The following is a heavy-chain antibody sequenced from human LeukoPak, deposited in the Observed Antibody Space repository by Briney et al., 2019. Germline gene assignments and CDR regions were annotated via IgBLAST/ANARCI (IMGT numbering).Heavy chain of an antibody. D-gene: IGHD4-17*01. V-gene: IGHV4-4*02. CDR2: IDHSGSA. CDR1: GVSISSAKW. J-gene: IGHJ6*02. CDR3: ARNDYGDYDDHYYGMDV. Sequence: PSETLSLTCAVSGVSISSAKWWSWVRQPPGKGLEWIGEIDHSGSANYNPSLKSRIIISVDKSNNQFSLTLNSVTAADTAVYYCARNDYGDYDDHYYGMDVWGQGATVTVSS.